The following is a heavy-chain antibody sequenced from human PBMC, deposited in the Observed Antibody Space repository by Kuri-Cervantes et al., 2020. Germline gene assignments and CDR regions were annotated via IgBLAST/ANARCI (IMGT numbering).Heavy chain of an antibody. D-gene: IGHD2-8*02. CDR2: IIPIFGTA. CDR3: ARGIGYCTGGVCRHVDAFDI. J-gene: IGHJ3*02. Sequence: SVKVSCKASGGTFSSYAISWVRQAPGQGLEWMGGIIPIFGTANYAQKFQGRVTMTRNTSISTAYMELSSLRSEDTAVYYCARGIGYCTGGVCRHVDAFDIWGQGTMVTDSS. V-gene: IGHV1-69*05. CDR1: GGTFSSYA.